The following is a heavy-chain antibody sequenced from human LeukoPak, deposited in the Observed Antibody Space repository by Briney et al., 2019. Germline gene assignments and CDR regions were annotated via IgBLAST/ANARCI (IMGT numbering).Heavy chain of an antibody. CDR3: AREIGPIQLHLWGSAFDY. J-gene: IGHJ4*02. CDR2: INSSGGRT. D-gene: IGHD5-18*01. V-gene: IGHV1-46*01. Sequence: GASVKVSCKASGYTFTNYYFHWVRQAPGQGLEWMGIINSSGGRTRYAHRFRGRATMHRDTSTSTVYMKLSSPRSEDTAVYYCAREIGPIQLHLWGSAFDYWGQGTLVTVSS. CDR1: GYTFTNYY.